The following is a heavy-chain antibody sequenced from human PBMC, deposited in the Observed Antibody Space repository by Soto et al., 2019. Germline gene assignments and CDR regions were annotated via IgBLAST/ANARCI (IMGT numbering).Heavy chain of an antibody. CDR1: GASINSGGYY. J-gene: IGHJ4*02. D-gene: IGHD4-4*01. CDR3: ATGNACEVLLAY. Sequence: SETLSLTCTVSGASINSGGYYWSWVRQLPGKGLEWLGYIYFSGSTYYNPSHESRVTISLDTTQNHFSLSLRSVTAADTAVYYCATGNACEVLLAYWGPGTQVTVSS. V-gene: IGHV4-31*03. CDR2: IYFSGST.